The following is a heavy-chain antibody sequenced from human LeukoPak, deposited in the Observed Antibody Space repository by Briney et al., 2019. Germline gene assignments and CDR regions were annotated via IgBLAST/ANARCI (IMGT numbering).Heavy chain of an antibody. D-gene: IGHD3-16*01. J-gene: IGHJ4*02. Sequence: SETLSLTCAVSGGSISSGGYSWSWIRQPPGKGLEWIGCIYHSGSTYYNPSLKSRVTISVDRSKNQFSLKLSSVTAAETAVYSWARLDGNYVDSWGKETLVTASS. CDR3: ARLDGNYVDS. CDR2: IYHSGST. V-gene: IGHV4-30-2*01. CDR1: GGSISSGGYS.